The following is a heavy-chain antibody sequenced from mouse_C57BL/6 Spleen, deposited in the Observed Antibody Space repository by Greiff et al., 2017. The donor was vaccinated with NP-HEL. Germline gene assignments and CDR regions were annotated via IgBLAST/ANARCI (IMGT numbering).Heavy chain of an antibody. CDR3: ARDGFYYYGSSYAWVAY. V-gene: IGHV1-77*01. CDR1: GYTFTDYY. D-gene: IGHD1-1*01. Sequence: QVQLKESGAELVKPGASVKISCKASGYTFTDYYINWVKQRPGPGLEWIGKIGPGSGSTYYNEKFKGKATLTADKSSSTAYMQLSSLTSEDTACYFSARDGFYYYGSSYAWVAYWGQGTLVTVSA. J-gene: IGHJ3*01. CDR2: IGPGSGST.